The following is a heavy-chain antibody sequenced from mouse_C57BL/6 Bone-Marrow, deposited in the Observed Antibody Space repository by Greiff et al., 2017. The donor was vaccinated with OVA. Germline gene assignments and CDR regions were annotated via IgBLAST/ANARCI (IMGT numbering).Heavy chain of an antibody. V-gene: IGHV1-61*01. CDR1: GYTFTSYW. J-gene: IGHJ3*01. D-gene: IGHD2-5*01. CDR3: ARDYYSNYGFAY. Sequence: QVQLQQPGAELVRPGSSVKLSCKASGYTFTSYWMDWVKQRPGQGLEWIGNIYPSDSETHYNQKFKDKATLTVDKSSSTAYMQLSSLTSEDSAVYYCARDYYSNYGFAYWGQGTLVTVSA. CDR2: IYPSDSET.